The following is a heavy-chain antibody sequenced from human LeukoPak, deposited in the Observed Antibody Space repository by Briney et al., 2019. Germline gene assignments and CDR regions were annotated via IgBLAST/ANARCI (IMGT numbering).Heavy chain of an antibody. Sequence: GGSLRLSCAASGFSFSTYWMSWVRQTPEKGLEFVANIDRGGSVRNYMDSLKGRCTISRDNAKKSLYLEINSLRADDTAVNYCARDPESSSFDLWGRGALVTVSS. CDR3: ARDPESSSFDL. J-gene: IGHJ4*02. CDR1: GFSFSTYW. V-gene: IGHV3-7*01. CDR2: IDRGGSVR. D-gene: IGHD6-13*01.